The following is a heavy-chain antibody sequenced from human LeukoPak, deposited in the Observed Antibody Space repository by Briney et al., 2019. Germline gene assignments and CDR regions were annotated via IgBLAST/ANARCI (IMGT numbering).Heavy chain of an antibody. D-gene: IGHD5-18*01. CDR1: GGSISSSSYY. CDR2: IYYSGST. Sequence: SETLSLTCTVSGGSISSSSYYWGWIRQPPGKGLEWIGSIYYSGSTYYNPSLKSRVTISVDTSKNQFSLKLSSVTAADTAVYYCARVEVNTAMVYYWGQGTLVTVSS. CDR3: ARVEVNTAMVYY. V-gene: IGHV4-39*07. J-gene: IGHJ4*02.